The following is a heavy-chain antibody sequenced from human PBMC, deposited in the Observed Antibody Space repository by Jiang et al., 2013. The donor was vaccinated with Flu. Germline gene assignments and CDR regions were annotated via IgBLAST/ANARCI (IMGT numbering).Heavy chain of an antibody. J-gene: IGHJ3*02. D-gene: IGHD2-2*01. CDR1: YY. Sequence: YYMHWVRQAPGQGLEWMGRINPNSGGTNYAQKFQGRVTMTRDTSISTAYMELNSLRAEDTAVYYCAKVLHIVVVPAANDAFDIWGQGTMVTVSS. CDR2: INPNSGGT. CDR3: AKVLHIVVVPAANDAFDI. V-gene: IGHV1-2*06.